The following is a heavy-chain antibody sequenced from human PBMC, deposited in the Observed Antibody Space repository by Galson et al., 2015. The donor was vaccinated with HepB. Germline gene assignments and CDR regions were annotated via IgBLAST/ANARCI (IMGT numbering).Heavy chain of an antibody. Sequence: SVKVSCKASGYTFTGYSMHWVRQAPGQGLEWMGRINPNSGGTNYAQKFQGRVTMTRDTSISTAYMELSRLRSDDTAVYYCARVITFGGVIVETYYYYLDVWGKGTTVTVSS. CDR1: GYTFTGYS. V-gene: IGHV1-2*06. D-gene: IGHD3-16*02. CDR3: ARVITFGGVIVETYYYYLDV. CDR2: INPNSGGT. J-gene: IGHJ6*03.